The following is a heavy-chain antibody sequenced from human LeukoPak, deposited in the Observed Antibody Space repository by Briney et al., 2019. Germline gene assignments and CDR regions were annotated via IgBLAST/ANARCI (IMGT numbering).Heavy chain of an antibody. J-gene: IGHJ4*01. CDR2: ISSNGGST. Sequence: PGGSLRLSCSASGFTFSSYAMHWVRQAPGKGLEYVSAISSNGGSTYYADSVKGRFTISRDNSKNTLYLQMSSLRAEDTAVYYCAGVLGVRDLAYFDYWGHGTLVTVSS. D-gene: IGHD3-10*01. CDR3: AGVLGVRDLAYFDY. CDR1: GFTFSSYA. V-gene: IGHV3-64D*06.